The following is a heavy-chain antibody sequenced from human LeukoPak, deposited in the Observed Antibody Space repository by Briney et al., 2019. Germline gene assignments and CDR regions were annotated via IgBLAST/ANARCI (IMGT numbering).Heavy chain of an antibody. V-gene: IGHV4-39*01. D-gene: IGHD6-13*01. Sequence: LETLSLTCTVSGGSISSGDHYWGWIRQPPGKGLEWIGRIYYRGNTYYNPSLKSRVTISVDTSKNQFSLKLSSVTAADTAVYYCARRGISQGYYMDVWGKGTTVTISS. J-gene: IGHJ6*03. CDR1: GGSISSGDHY. CDR3: ARRGISQGYYMDV. CDR2: IYYRGNT.